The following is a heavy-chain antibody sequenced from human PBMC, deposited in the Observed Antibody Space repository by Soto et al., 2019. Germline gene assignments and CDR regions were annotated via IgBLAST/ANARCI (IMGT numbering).Heavy chain of an antibody. CDR1: GYTFTSYA. J-gene: IGHJ6*02. D-gene: IGHD1-26*01. CDR3: ARDRRGGYFGYYGMDV. Sequence: QVQLVQSGAEEKKPGASVKVSCKASGYTFTSYAMHWVRQAPGQRLEWMGWINAGNGNTKYSQKCQGRVTITSDTSASTAYMELSGLRSEDTAVYYCARDRRGGYFGYYGMDVWGQGPTVTVSS. V-gene: IGHV1-3*05. CDR2: INAGNGNT.